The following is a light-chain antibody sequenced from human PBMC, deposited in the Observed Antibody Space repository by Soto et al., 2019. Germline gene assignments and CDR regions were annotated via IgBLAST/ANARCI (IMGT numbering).Light chain of an antibody. Sequence: DIQMTPSPSTLAAFVGDRVTITCRARQTISIRLAWYKQKPGKAPKILIYDASILKSGVPSRFSGSGSGTEFTLTISSLHPDDSATYYCQQYNSYRTFGQGTKVDIK. CDR2: DAS. V-gene: IGKV1-5*01. CDR3: QQYNSYRT. J-gene: IGKJ1*01. CDR1: QTISIR.